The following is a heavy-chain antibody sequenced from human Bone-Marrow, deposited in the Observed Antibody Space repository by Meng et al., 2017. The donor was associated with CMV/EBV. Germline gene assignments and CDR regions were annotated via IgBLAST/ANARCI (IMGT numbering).Heavy chain of an antibody. D-gene: IGHD2-2*01. CDR3: ARDAPGGPAEDTSNWFDP. J-gene: IGHJ5*02. Sequence: ASGKVSCKASGYTFTSYGISWVRQAPGQGLEWMGWISAYNGNTNYAQKLQGRVTMTTDTSTSTAYMELRSLRSDDTAVYYCARDAPGGPAEDTSNWFDPWGQGTLVTVSS. V-gene: IGHV1-18*01. CDR2: ISAYNGNT. CDR1: GYTFTSYG.